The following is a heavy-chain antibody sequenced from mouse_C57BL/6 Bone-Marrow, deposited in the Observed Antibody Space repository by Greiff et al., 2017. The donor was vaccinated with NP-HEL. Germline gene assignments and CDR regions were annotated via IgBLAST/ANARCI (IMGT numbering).Heavy chain of an antibody. V-gene: IGHV5-12*01. D-gene: IGHD4-1*01. Sequence: EVKLVESGGGLVQPGGSLKLSCAASGFTFSDYYMYWVRQTPEKRLEWVAYISNGGGSTYYPDTVKGRFTLSRDKAKNTLYLQMSRRKSEDTAMYYCARASNWDYAMDYWGQGTSVTVSS. CDR2: ISNGGGST. J-gene: IGHJ4*01. CDR3: ARASNWDYAMDY. CDR1: GFTFSDYY.